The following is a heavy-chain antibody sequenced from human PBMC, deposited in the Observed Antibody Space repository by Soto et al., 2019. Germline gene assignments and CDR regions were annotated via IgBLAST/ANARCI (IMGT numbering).Heavy chain of an antibody. V-gene: IGHV3-23*01. D-gene: IGHD5-12*01. Sequence: GGSLRLSCAASGFTFSSYGMSWVRQAPGKGLEWVSAISGSGGSTYYADSVKGRFTISRDNSKNTLYLQMNSLRAEDTAVYYCAKDQSGYDYYYYYYMDVWGKGTTVTVSS. J-gene: IGHJ6*03. CDR3: AKDQSGYDYYYYYYMDV. CDR1: GFTFSSYG. CDR2: ISGSGGST.